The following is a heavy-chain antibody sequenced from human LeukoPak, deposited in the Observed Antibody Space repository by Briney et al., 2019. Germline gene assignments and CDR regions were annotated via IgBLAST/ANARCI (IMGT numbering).Heavy chain of an antibody. J-gene: IGHJ1*01. CDR3: ARSGRIAVAGAAGREYFQH. CDR2: ISISSSYI. CDR1: GFTFSSYS. V-gene: IGHV3-21*01. Sequence: GGSLRLSSAASGFTFSSYSMNCVPQAPGKGLEWVSSISISSSYIYYADSVKGRFTISRDNAKNSLYLQMNSLRAEDTAVYYCARSGRIAVAGAAGREYFQHWGQGTLVTVSS. D-gene: IGHD6-19*01.